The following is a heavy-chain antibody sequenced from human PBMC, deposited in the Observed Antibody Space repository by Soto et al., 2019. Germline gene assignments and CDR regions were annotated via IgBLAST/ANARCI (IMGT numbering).Heavy chain of an antibody. CDR1: GGSISSYY. D-gene: IGHD6-19*01. V-gene: IGHV4-4*07. CDR2: IYTSGST. Sequence: QVQLQESGPGLVKPSETLSLTCTVSGGSISSYYLSWIRQPAGKGLEWIGLIYTSGSTHYTPSLESRVTLSVDTSKHQFSLKLSSVTAADTAVYYCATGIAEAGTYDAFDIWGQGTMVTVSS. J-gene: IGHJ3*02. CDR3: ATGIAEAGTYDAFDI.